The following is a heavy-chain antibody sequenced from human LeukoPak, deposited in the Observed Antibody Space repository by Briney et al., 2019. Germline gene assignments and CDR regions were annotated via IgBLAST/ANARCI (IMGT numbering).Heavy chain of an antibody. CDR3: ARLQLVEMATPGWFDP. J-gene: IGHJ5*02. CDR1: GDSITNRYHY. V-gene: IGHV4-39*01. CDR2: IYYSGST. D-gene: IGHD5-24*01. Sequence: PSETLSLTCTVSGDSITNRYHYWGWIRRPPGKGLEWIGSIYYSGSTYYNPSLKSRVTISVDTSKNQFSLRLNSVTAADTAVYYCARLQLVEMATPGWFDPWGQGTLVTVSS.